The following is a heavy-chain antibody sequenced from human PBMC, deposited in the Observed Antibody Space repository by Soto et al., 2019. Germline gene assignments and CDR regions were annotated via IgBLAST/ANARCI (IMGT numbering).Heavy chain of an antibody. J-gene: IGHJ4*02. CDR1: GFTFSSYW. CDR3: ARDGVAAGLYLDN. Sequence: GGSLRLSCAASGFTFSSYWMSWVRQAPGKGLEWVANIKQDGSEKYYVDSVKGRFTISRDNAENSLYLQMNSLRAEDTALYYCARDGVAAGLYLDNWGQGTLVTVSS. D-gene: IGHD6-19*01. V-gene: IGHV3-7*01. CDR2: IKQDGSEK.